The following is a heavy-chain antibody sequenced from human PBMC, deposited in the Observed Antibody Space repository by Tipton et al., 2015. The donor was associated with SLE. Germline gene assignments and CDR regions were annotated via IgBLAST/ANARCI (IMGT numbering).Heavy chain of an antibody. J-gene: IGHJ3*02. CDR2: IFHRGTT. D-gene: IGHD2-21*01. CDR3: AARAFPRAFDI. CDR1: SAPIISDNYW. Sequence: TLSLTCTVSSAPIISDNYWWGWIRQPPGKGLEWIGIIFHRGTTHYNPSLKSRVTISVDTSRNQFSLRLSSVTAADTAVYYCAARAFPRAFDIWGQGTMVTVSS. V-gene: IGHV4-39*01.